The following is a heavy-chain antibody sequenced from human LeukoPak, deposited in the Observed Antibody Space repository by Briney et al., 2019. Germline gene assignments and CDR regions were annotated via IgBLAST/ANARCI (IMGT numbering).Heavy chain of an antibody. D-gene: IGHD3-22*01. J-gene: IGHJ4*02. CDR1: GYIFSTFP. Sequence: GASVKVSCKASGYIFSTFPINWVRQAPGQGLEWMGIINPSGGTTSYAQKFQGRVTMTRDTSTSTIYMVLSSLRSEDTAVYYCARSLTGYYDSSGFWGQGTLVTVSS. V-gene: IGHV1-46*01. CDR2: INPSGGTT. CDR3: ARSLTGYYDSSGF.